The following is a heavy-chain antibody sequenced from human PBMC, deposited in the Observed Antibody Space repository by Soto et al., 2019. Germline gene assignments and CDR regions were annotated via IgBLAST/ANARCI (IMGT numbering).Heavy chain of an antibody. J-gene: IGHJ3*02. D-gene: IGHD1-26*01. V-gene: IGHV3-73*01. Sequence: GGSLRLSCAASGFTFSGSAMHWVRQASGKGLEWVGRIRSKANSYATAYAATVKGRFTISRDDSKNTAYLQMNSRKTEDTAVYYCNCGSSSSAFDIWGQGTMVTVSS. CDR3: NCGSSSSAFDI. CDR2: IRSKANSYAT. CDR1: GFTFSGSA.